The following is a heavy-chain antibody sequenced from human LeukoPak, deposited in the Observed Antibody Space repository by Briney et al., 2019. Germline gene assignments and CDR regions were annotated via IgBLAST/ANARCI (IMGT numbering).Heavy chain of an antibody. CDR3: ARQFGNYMAY. CDR1: GDSVSSNSAA. Sequence: SQTLSLTCAISGDSVSSNSAAWHWIRQSPSRGLEWLGRTYYRSKWYNEYAVSVKSRITINPDTSKNQFSLHLNSVTPEDTAVYYCARQFGNYMAYWGQGTLVTVSS. V-gene: IGHV6-1*01. D-gene: IGHD3-16*01. J-gene: IGHJ4*02. CDR2: TYYRSKWYN.